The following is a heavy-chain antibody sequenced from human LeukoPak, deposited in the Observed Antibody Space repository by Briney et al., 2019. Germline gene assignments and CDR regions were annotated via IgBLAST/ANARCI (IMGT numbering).Heavy chain of an antibody. CDR2: IIPIFGTA. J-gene: IGHJ1*01. CDR3: ARDIPNDYGMRGYFQH. CDR1: GGTFSSYA. Sequence: ASVKVSCKASGGTFSSYAISWVRQAPGQGLEWMGGIIPIFGTANYAQKFQGRVTITADKSTSTAYMELSSLRSEDTAVYYCARDIPNDYGMRGYFQHWGQGTLVTVSS. V-gene: IGHV1-69*06. D-gene: IGHD4-17*01.